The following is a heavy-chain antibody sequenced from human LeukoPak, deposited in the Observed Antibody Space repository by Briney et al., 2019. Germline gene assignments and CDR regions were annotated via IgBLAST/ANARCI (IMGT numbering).Heavy chain of an antibody. V-gene: IGHV3-53*01. CDR1: GFTVSSNY. Sequence: TGGSLRLSCAASGFTVSSNYMSWVRQAPGKGLEWVSLIYSGGSTCYADSVKGRFTISRDNSKNMVFLQMDSLRAEDTAVYYCARDFPFRDWGQGTLVTVSS. J-gene: IGHJ4*02. CDR3: ARDFPFRD. CDR2: IYSGGST. D-gene: IGHD2/OR15-2a*01.